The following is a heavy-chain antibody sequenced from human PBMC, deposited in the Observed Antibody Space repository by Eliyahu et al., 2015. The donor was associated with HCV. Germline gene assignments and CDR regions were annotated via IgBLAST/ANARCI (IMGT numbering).Heavy chain of an antibody. V-gene: IGHV1-69*04. CDR1: GDTFSTYA. CDR2: IIPNLGIT. Sequence: QVQLVQSGAEVKKPGSSVKVSCKASGDTFSTYAINWVRQAPGQGLEWMGRIIPNLGITNYAQKFQGRVTITADKSTSTAYMELSSLRSDDTAVYYCASVIGGVLDWLSSGYFDLWGRGTLVTVSS. J-gene: IGHJ2*01. CDR3: ASVIGGVLDWLSSGYFDL. D-gene: IGHD3/OR15-3a*01.